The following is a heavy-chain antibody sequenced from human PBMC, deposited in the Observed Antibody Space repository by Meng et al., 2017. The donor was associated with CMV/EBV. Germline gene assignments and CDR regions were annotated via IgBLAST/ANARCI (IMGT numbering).Heavy chain of an antibody. CDR1: GFTFSSYA. V-gene: IGHV3-23*01. D-gene: IGHD3-22*01. CDR3: AKDETYYYDSSGYFGLWFDP. Sequence: GESLKISCAASGFTFSSYAMSWVRQAPGKGLEWVSVISGSGGSTYYADSVKGRFTISRDNSKNTLYLQMNSLRAEDTAVYYCAKDETYYYDSSGYFGLWFDPWGQGTLVTVSS. J-gene: IGHJ5*02. CDR2: ISGSGGST.